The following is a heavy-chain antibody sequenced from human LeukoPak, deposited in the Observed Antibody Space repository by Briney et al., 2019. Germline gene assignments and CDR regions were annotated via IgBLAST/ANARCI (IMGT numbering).Heavy chain of an antibody. CDR3: ARVWTGRYCSGGNCYRLYYFDY. CDR1: GFTVSSNY. V-gene: IGHV3-53*01. D-gene: IGHD2-15*01. CDR2: IYSNGNK. J-gene: IGHJ4*02. Sequence: GGSLRLSCAASGFTVSSNYMSWVRQAPGKGLRWVSVIYSNGNKNYAESVKGRFTFSRDNSKNTLYLQMNSLRAEDTAVYYCARVWTGRYCSGGNCYRLYYFDYWGQGTLVTVSS.